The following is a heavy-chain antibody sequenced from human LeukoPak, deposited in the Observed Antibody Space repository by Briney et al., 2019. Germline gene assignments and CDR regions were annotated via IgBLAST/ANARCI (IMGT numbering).Heavy chain of an antibody. J-gene: IGHJ4*02. V-gene: IGHV3-23*01. CDR2: ISGSGSGGST. D-gene: IGHD5-24*01. Sequence: GRSLRLSCAASGFTFNNYGMHWVRQAPGKGLEWVSSISGSGSGGSTYYADSVKGRFTISRDNSKNTLYLQMNSLRAEDTAVYYCAKSGYNRFDYWGQGTLVTVSS. CDR1: GFTFNNYG. CDR3: AKSGYNRFDY.